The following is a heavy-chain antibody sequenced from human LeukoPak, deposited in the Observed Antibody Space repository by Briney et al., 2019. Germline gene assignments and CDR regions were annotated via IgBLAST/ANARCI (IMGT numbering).Heavy chain of an antibody. V-gene: IGHV4-4*07. CDR2: IYTSGST. J-gene: IGHJ4*02. CDR3: AREATGAGTARPFDY. D-gene: IGHD6-13*01. CDR1: GGSISNFY. Sequence: SETLSLTCTVSGGSISNFYWSWIRQPAGQALEWIGRIYTSGSTNYNPSLKSRVTMSVDTSKNQFSLKLSSVTAADTAVYYCAREATGAGTARPFDYWGQGTLVTVSS.